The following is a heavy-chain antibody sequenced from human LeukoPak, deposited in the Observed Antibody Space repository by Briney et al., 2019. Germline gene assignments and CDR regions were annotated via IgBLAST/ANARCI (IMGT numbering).Heavy chain of an antibody. D-gene: IGHD3-16*02. CDR1: GFTFSSYA. CDR2: ISGSGGST. J-gene: IGHJ4*02. Sequence: HPGGSLRLSCAASGFTFSSYAMSWVRQAPGKGLEWVSAISGSGGSTYYADSVKGRFTISRDNSKNTLYLLMNSLRAEDTAVYYCAAEYYDYVWGSYRYTGRVDYWGQGTLVTVSS. V-gene: IGHV3-23*01. CDR3: AAEYYDYVWGSYRYTGRVDY.